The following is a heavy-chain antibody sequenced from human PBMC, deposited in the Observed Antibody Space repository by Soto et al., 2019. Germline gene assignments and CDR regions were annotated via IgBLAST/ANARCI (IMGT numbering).Heavy chain of an antibody. V-gene: IGHV3-9*01. Sequence: EVQLVESGGGLVQPGRSLRLSCAASGFTFDDYAMHWVRQAPGKGLEWVSGISWNSGSIGYADSVKGRFTISRDNAKNSLYLQMNSLRAEDTALYYWAKDSGRVLSFYFDYWGQGTLVTVSS. D-gene: IGHD6-19*01. CDR3: AKDSGRVLSFYFDY. CDR2: ISWNSGSI. CDR1: GFTFDDYA. J-gene: IGHJ4*02.